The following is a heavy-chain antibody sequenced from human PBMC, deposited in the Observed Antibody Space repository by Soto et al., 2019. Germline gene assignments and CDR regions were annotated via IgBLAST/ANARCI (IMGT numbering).Heavy chain of an antibody. D-gene: IGHD1-26*01. CDR3: ARDSDARVLLVY. J-gene: IGHJ4*02. V-gene: IGHV4-30-4*01. CDR1: GGTISIGDYY. Sequence: SETLSLTCTVSGGTISIGDYYLSWIRQPPGKGLEWIGYIYYSGSTYYNPSLKSRVTISVDTSKNQFSLKLSSVTAADTAVYYCARDSDARVLLVYWGQGTLVTVSS. CDR2: IYYSGST.